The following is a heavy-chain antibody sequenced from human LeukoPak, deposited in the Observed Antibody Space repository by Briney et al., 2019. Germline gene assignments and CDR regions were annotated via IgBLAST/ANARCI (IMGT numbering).Heavy chain of an antibody. CDR3: ARSGIAAAGTDYYYYYMDV. D-gene: IGHD6-13*01. CDR2: IIPIFGTA. CDR1: GGTFSSYA. Sequence: SVKVSCKASGGTFSSYAISWVRQAPGQGLEWMGGIIPIFGTANYAQKFQGRVTITTDESTSTAYMELSSLRSEDTAVYYCARSGIAAAGTDYYYYYMDVWGKGPTVTVSS. J-gene: IGHJ6*03. V-gene: IGHV1-69*05.